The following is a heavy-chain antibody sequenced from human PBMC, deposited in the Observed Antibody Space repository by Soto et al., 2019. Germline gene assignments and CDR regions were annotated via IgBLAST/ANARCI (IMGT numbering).Heavy chain of an antibody. Sequence: ASVKVSCKASGFTFGNSAVHWVRQARGQRLEWMGWILVASGGTNYAENFEERVTIARDMSTSTAYMELSSLRSEDTAVYFCAAPVPMISNKAPYAFAMWGQVTLVTVSS. D-gene: IGHD3-10*02. V-gene: IGHV1-58*01. CDR1: GFTFGNSA. J-gene: IGHJ3*02. CDR2: ILVASGGT. CDR3: AAPVPMISNKAPYAFAM.